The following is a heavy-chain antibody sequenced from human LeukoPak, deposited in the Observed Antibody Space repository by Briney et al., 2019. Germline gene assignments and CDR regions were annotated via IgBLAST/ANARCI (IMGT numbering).Heavy chain of an antibody. Sequence: GGSLRLSCAASGFTFSSYAMHWVRQAPGKGLEWVAVVSYDEANKYYADSVKGRFTISRDNSKNTLYLQMNSLRVEDTAVYYCARGVDKDSGSTPGGFWGQGTLVTVSS. J-gene: IGHJ4*02. CDR3: ARGVDKDSGSTPGGF. D-gene: IGHD1-26*01. V-gene: IGHV3-30-3*01. CDR2: VSYDEANK. CDR1: GFTFSSYA.